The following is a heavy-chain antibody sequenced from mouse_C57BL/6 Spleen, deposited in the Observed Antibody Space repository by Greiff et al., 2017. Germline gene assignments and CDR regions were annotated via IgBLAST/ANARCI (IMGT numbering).Heavy chain of an antibody. V-gene: IGHV2-6*01. CDR3: ASRSNYYAMDY. D-gene: IGHD2-5*01. Sequence: QVPLQESGPGLVAPSQSLSITCTVSGFSLTSYGVDWVRQSPGTGLEWLGVIWGVGSTNYNSALKSRLSISKDNSKSQVFVKMNSLQTDETAMYYCASRSNYYAMDYWGQGTSVTVSA. CDR2: IWGVGST. J-gene: IGHJ4*01. CDR1: GFSLTSYG.